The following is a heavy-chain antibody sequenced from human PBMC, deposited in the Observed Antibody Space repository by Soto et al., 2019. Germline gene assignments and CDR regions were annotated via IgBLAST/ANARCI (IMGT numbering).Heavy chain of an antibody. CDR1: GFSFSDYS. V-gene: IGHV3-11*01. CDR2: ISNTAITD. Sequence: QVQLVESGGDLVKPGGSLRLSCVASGFSFSDYSMTWMRQAPGGGLDFVAFISNTAITDYYADSVKGRFTIPRDNARNSVYLQMDSLRAEDSAVYYSARDLHQMLSHKHYYYYHDVWGTVTTVTVSS. D-gene: IGHD2-2*01. CDR3: ARDLHQMLSHKHYYYYHDV. J-gene: IGHJ6*03.